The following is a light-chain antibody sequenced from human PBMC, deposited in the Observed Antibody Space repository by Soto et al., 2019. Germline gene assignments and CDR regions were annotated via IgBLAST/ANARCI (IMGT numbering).Light chain of an antibody. V-gene: IGKV1-12*01. CDR1: QLISSW. J-gene: IGKJ4*01. CDR3: QQASTFPFT. CDR2: AAS. Sequence: DIQMTPSPSSLAASVGDRVTITCRASQLISSWLVWYQQKPGHAPKLLIYAASNLQSGVPSRFSGSAFWTEFTLTISSLQPEDFATYYCQQASTFPFTFGGGTEVHIK.